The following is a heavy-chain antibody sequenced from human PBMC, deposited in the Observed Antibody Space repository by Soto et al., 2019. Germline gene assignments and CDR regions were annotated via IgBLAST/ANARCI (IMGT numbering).Heavy chain of an antibody. CDR2: IYHSGST. D-gene: IGHD1-26*01. Sequence: SETLSLTCAVSGYSISSGYYCGWIRQPPGKGLEWIGSIYHSGSTYYNPSLKSRVTISVDTSKNQFSLKLSSVTAADTAVYYCARVGPFDYWGQGTLVTVSS. CDR3: ARVGPFDY. J-gene: IGHJ4*02. V-gene: IGHV4-38-2*01. CDR1: GYSISSGYY.